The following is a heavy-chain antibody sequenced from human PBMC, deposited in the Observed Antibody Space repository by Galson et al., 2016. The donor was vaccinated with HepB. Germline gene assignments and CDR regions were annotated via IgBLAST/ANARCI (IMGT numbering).Heavy chain of an antibody. V-gene: IGHV4-4*02. CDR1: GDSVSGTNY. CDR2: IHHSGAT. D-gene: IGHD5-12*01. J-gene: IGHJ6*02. CDR3: ARGDVVATLGRQYNHYYYWGMDV. Sequence: SETLSLTCAVSGDSVSGTNYWSWVRQSPGTGLEWIGEIHHSGATNYNPSLKSRVTLSVDKSNNHLSLELTSVTAADTAVYYCARGDVVATLGRQYNHYYYWGMDVWGQGTTVTVSS.